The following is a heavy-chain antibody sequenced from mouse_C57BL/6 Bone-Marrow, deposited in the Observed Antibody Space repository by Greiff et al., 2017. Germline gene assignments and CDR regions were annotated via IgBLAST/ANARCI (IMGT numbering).Heavy chain of an antibody. CDR3: ARDDYDGPLDY. D-gene: IGHD2-4*01. Sequence: EVQLQQSGPGLVKPSQSLSLTCSVTGYSITSGYYWNWIRQFPGNKLEWMGYISYDGSNNYNPSLKNRISITRDTSKNQFFLKLNSVTTEDTATDYCARDDYDGPLDYWGQGTTLTVSS. CDR1: GYSITSGYY. CDR2: ISYDGSN. J-gene: IGHJ2*01. V-gene: IGHV3-6*01.